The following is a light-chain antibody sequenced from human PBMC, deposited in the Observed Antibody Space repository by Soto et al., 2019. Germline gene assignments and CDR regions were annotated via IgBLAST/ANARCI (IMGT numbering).Light chain of an antibody. Sequence: QSGLTQPPSASGTPGQRVIISCSGKTPNIGSNYVYWYRHLPGTAPQLLIQRNNQRPSGVPARFSGSKSGTSASLAISGLRSEDEADYYCGGWDDSLSGPVFGGGTKLTVL. CDR3: GGWDDSLSGPV. CDR1: TPNIGSNY. J-gene: IGLJ2*01. V-gene: IGLV1-47*01. CDR2: RNN.